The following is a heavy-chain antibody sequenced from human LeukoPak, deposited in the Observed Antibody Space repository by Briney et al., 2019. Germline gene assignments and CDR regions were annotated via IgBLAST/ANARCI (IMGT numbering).Heavy chain of an antibody. J-gene: IGHJ5*02. CDR1: GFTFSSFG. CDR3: ARGYYGDYSGFHP. D-gene: IGHD4-17*01. CDR2: IRSGSSYI. Sequence: GGSLRLSCAASGFTFSSFGMNWVRQAPGKGLEWVSSIRSGSSYIYYGDSVKGRFTISRDNAKNTLYLQMNSLSTEDTAVYYCARGYYGDYSGFHPTGEGTLVSASS. V-gene: IGHV3-21*01.